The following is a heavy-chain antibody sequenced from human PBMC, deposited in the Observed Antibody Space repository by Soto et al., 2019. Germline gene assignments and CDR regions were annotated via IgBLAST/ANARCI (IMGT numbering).Heavy chain of an antibody. CDR1: GGTFSSYT. D-gene: IGHD3-10*01. CDR3: AAAPYYYGSGSPPYDAFTI. J-gene: IGHJ3*02. Sequence: ASVKVSCKASGGTFSSYTISWVRQAPGQRLEWMGRIIPILGNTNCAQKFKERVTITRDMSTSTAYMDLSSLRSEDTAVYYCAAAPYYYGSGSPPYDAFTIWGQGTMVTVSS. CDR2: IIPILGNT. V-gene: IGHV1-69*02.